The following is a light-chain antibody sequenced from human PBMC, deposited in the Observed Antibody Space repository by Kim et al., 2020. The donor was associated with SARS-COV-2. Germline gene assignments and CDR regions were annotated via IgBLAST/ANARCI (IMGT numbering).Light chain of an antibody. CDR2: GPS. J-gene: IGKJ2*01. CDR1: QGVSSN. Sequence: VSPGERATLSCRASQGVSSNLAWYQQQPGQAPRLLIYGPSTRATGVPARFSGSGSGTEFTLTISSLQSEDFAVYDCQQYSNWPPYTFGQGTKLEI. CDR3: QQYSNWPPYT. V-gene: IGKV3-15*01.